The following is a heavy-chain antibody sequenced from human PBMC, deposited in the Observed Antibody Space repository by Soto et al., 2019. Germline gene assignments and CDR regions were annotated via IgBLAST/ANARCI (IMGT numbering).Heavy chain of an antibody. CDR3: ARESRDYYYYGMDV. Sequence: GGSLSLSCAASGFTFSDYYMSWIRQAPGKGLEWVSYISSSGSTIYYADSVKGRFTISRDNAKNSLYLQMNSLRAEDTAVYYCARESRDYYYYGMDVWGQGTTVTVSS. CDR2: ISSSGSTI. J-gene: IGHJ6*02. CDR1: GFTFSDYY. V-gene: IGHV3-11*01.